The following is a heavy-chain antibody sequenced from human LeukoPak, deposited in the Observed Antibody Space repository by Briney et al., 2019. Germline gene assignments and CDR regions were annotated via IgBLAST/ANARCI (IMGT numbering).Heavy chain of an antibody. CDR3: VRENYYESYFDY. D-gene: IGHD3-22*01. Sequence: GGSLRLSCAASGFTFSDYNMRWIRQAPGKGLEWVSSISRSGSTKYYADSVKGRFTISRDNAKNSLYLQMNSLRAEDTAVYYCVRENYYESYFDYWGQGTLVTVSS. CDR2: ISRSGSTK. CDR1: GFTFSDYN. J-gene: IGHJ4*02. V-gene: IGHV3-11*04.